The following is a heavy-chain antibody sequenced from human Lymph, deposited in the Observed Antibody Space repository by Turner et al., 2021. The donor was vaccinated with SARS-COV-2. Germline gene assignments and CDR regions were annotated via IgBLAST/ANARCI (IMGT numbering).Heavy chain of an antibody. CDR1: GFTFSSYA. D-gene: IGHD3-22*01. Sequence: QVQLVESGGGVVQPGRSLRLSCAASGFTFSSYAMHWVRQAPGKGLEWVAFISYDESDKYYADSVKGRFTFSRDNSKNTLYLRMNSLRAEDTAVYNCARDRDSSGWVDYWAREPWSPSPQ. J-gene: IGHJ4*02. CDR3: ARDRDSSGWVDY. CDR2: ISYDESDK. V-gene: IGHV3-30*04.